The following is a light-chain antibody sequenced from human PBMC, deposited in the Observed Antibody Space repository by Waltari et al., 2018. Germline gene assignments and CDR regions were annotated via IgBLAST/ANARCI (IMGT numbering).Light chain of an antibody. CDR2: VNSDGSH. CDR3: QTGGHGTWV. J-gene: IGLJ3*02. Sequence: QLVLTQSPSASASLGASVKLTCTLSSGHSSNVIAWHQQRPEKGPRYLMKVNSDGSHNKGDGIPDRFSGSSSGAERYLTISSLQSEDEADYYCQTGGHGTWVFGGGTKLTVL. V-gene: IGLV4-69*01. CDR1: SGHSSNV.